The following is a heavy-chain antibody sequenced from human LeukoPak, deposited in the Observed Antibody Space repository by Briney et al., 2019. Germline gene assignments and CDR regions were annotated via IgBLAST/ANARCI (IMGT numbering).Heavy chain of an antibody. V-gene: IGHV4-61*01. D-gene: IGHD6-19*01. Sequence: PSETLSLTCSISRHSISSAYYWSWIRQPPGKGLEWIGYIYYSGSTNYNPSLKSRVTISVDTSKNQFSLKLSSVTAADTAVYYCARSYSSGWEYTWFDPWGQGTLVTVSS. CDR1: RHSISSAYY. CDR3: ARSYSSGWEYTWFDP. J-gene: IGHJ5*02. CDR2: IYYSGST.